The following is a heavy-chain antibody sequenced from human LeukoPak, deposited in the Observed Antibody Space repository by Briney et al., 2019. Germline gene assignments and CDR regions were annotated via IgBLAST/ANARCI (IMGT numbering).Heavy chain of an antibody. CDR2: INHSGST. CDR3: ARVTHAFDI. J-gene: IGHJ3*02. D-gene: IGHD4-23*01. Sequence: SETASLTCAVYGGSFSGYYWSWIRQPPGKGLEWIGEINHSGSTNYNPSLKSRVTISVDTSKNQFSLKLSSVTAADTAVYYCARVTHAFDIRGQGTMVTVSS. V-gene: IGHV4-34*01. CDR1: GGSFSGYY.